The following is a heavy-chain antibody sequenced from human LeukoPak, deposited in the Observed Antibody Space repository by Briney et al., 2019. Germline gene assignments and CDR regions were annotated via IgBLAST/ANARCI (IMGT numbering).Heavy chain of an antibody. CDR2: ISGSGGST. CDR1: GFTFSSYA. CDR3: ARVVAVAGRLGYFDY. J-gene: IGHJ4*02. V-gene: IGHV3-23*01. D-gene: IGHD6-19*01. Sequence: GGSLRLSCAASGFTFSSYAMSWVRQAPGKGLEWVSAISGSGGSTYYADSVKGRFTISRDNSKNTLYLQMNSLRAEDTAVYYCARVVAVAGRLGYFDYWGQGTLVTVSS.